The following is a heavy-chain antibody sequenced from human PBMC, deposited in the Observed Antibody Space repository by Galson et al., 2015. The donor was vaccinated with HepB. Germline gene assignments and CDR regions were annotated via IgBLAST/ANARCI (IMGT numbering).Heavy chain of an antibody. D-gene: IGHD1-7*01. CDR2: IIPIFGTA. V-gene: IGHV1-69*13. CDR1: GGTFSSYA. J-gene: IGHJ6*03. CDR3: ATLLTPPELRYYYYYMDV. Sequence: SVKVSCKASGGTFSSYAISWVRQAPGQGLEWMGGIIPIFGTANYAQKFQGRVTITADESTSTAYMELSSLRSEDTAAYYCATLLTPPELRYYYYYMDVWGKGTTVTVSS.